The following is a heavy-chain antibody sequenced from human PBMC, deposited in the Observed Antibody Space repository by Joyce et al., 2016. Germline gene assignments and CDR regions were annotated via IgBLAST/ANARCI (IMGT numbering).Heavy chain of an antibody. D-gene: IGHD4-23*01. J-gene: IGHJ4*02. CDR2: SNQSGGNT. CDR3: ARKVSDYGGNPLDY. V-gene: IGHV1-46*01. CDR1: GYTLTDYY. Sequence: QVQLVQSGPEVKKPGASVKVSCKTSGYTLTDYYIHWVRQGPGQGLEWMGMSNQSGGNTKYAKGYQGRTSMTSDTSTGTVYVELRSLTSEDTAVVYCARKVSDYGGNPLDYWGQGTLVTVSS.